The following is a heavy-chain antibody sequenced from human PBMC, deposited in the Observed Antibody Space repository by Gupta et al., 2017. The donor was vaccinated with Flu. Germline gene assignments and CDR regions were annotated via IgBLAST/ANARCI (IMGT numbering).Heavy chain of an antibody. Sequence: QVQLVESRGGVVQPGRSLRLSCVASGFTFSSYGMPWVRQVPGKGLEWVAAISSDENNKYYADSVKGRFTISRDNSKNTLYLQMNSLRVEDTAVYHCAKNPRPGYWYFDLWGRGTLVTVSS. CDR3: AKNPRPGYWYFDL. J-gene: IGHJ2*01. V-gene: IGHV3-30*18. CDR1: GFTFSSYG. CDR2: ISSDENNK.